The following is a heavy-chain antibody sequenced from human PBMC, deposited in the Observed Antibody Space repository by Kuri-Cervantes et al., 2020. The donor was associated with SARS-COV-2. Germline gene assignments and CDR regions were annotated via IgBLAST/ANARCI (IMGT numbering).Heavy chain of an antibody. J-gene: IGHJ4*01. V-gene: IGHV2-26*01. D-gene: IGHD2/OR15-2a*01. Sequence: SGPTLVQPPETLTLHCTVSGFSLSKASMGVSWIRQPPGKALEWLAHIFSNDEKSYSTSLKTRLTISKDTSKNQMVLTMTNMDPVDTATYYCARSRISPVDYWGQGTPVTGSS. CDR3: ARSRISPVDY. CDR2: IFSNDEK. CDR1: GFSLSKASMG.